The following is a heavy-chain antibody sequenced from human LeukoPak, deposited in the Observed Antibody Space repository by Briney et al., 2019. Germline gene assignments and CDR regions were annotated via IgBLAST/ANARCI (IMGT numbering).Heavy chain of an antibody. CDR3: ARERESGKGDAFDI. CDR1: GGSISSGDYY. CDR2: IYYSGST. D-gene: IGHD3-10*01. J-gene: IGHJ3*02. V-gene: IGHV4-30-4*01. Sequence: SETLSLTCTVSGGSISSGDYYWSWIRQPPGRGREWIGYIYYSGSTYYNPSLKSRVTISVDTSKNQFSLKLSSVTAADTAVYYCARERESGKGDAFDIWGQGTMVTVSS.